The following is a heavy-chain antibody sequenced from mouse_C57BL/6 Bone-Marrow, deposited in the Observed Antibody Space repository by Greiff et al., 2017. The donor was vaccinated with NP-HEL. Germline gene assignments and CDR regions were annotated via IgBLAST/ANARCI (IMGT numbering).Heavy chain of an antibody. Sequence: QVQLQQSGPELVKPGASVKLSCKASGYTFTSYDINWVKQRPGQGLEWIGWIYPRDCSTKYNEKCKGKATLTVDTSSSTAYMELHSLASEDSAVYFCARIDDYEGAWFAYWGQGTLVTVSA. J-gene: IGHJ3*01. CDR1: GYTFTSYD. D-gene: IGHD2-4*01. CDR2: IYPRDCST. CDR3: ARIDDYEGAWFAY. V-gene: IGHV1-85*01.